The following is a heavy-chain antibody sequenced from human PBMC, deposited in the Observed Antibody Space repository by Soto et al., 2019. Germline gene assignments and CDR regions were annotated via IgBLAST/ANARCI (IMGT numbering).Heavy chain of an antibody. CDR1: GFTFSSYG. CDR2: ISYDGSNK. J-gene: IGHJ4*02. V-gene: IGHV3-30*03. D-gene: IGHD4-17*01. Sequence: PGGSLRLSCAASGFTFSSYGMHWVRQAPGKGLEWVAVISYDGSNKYYADSVKGRFTISRDNSKNTLYLQMNSLRAEDTAVYYCATPLGPTVFDYWGQGTLVTVSS. CDR3: ATPLGPTVFDY.